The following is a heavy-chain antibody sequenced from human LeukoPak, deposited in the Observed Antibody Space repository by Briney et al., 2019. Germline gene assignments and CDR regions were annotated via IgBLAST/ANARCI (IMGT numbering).Heavy chain of an antibody. CDR3: ARDTHLSYAAGFDC. D-gene: IGHD3-10*01. J-gene: IGHJ4*02. Sequence: PGGSLRLSCAASGFTFSFYWMSWVRQAPGKGLEWVANIKEDGSEKYYVDSVKGRFTISRDNAKSSLYLQMTSLRAEDTALYYCARDTHLSYAAGFDCWGQGTLVTVSS. CDR2: IKEDGSEK. V-gene: IGHV3-7*01. CDR1: GFTFSFYW.